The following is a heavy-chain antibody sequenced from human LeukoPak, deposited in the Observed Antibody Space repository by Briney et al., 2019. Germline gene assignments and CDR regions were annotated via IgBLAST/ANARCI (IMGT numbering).Heavy chain of an antibody. CDR2: ISSSSSYI. V-gene: IGHV3-21*01. Sequence: GGSLRLSCAASGFTFSSYSMNWVRQAPGKGLEWVSSISSSSSYIYYADSVKGRFTISRDNSKNTLYLQTNSLRAEDTAVYYCAKHIVQLLRRGAVDYWGQGTLVTVSS. CDR3: AKHIVQLLRRGAVDY. J-gene: IGHJ4*02. CDR1: GFTFSSYS. D-gene: IGHD2-15*01.